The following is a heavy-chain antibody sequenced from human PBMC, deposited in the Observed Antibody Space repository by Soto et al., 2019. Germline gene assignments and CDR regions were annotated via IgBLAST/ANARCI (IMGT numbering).Heavy chain of an antibody. Sequence: GGSLRLSCAASGFTFSDYYMSWIRQAPGKGLEWVSYISSSGSTIYYADSVKGRFTISRDNAKNSLYLQMNSLRAEDTAVYYCAREFSSIVVVPAAIDYWGQGTLVTVSS. V-gene: IGHV3-11*01. CDR1: GFTFSDYY. J-gene: IGHJ4*02. CDR2: ISSSGSTI. CDR3: AREFSSIVVVPAAIDY. D-gene: IGHD2-2*01.